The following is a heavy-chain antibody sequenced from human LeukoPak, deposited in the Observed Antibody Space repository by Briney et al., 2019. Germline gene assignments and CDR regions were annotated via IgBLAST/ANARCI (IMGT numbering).Heavy chain of an antibody. J-gene: IGHJ4*02. D-gene: IGHD6-6*01. Sequence: LVNPSETLSLTCTVSGGSISSYYWSWIGQPPGKGLEWMGHISYSGSTNYNPYLKSRVTISVDTSKNQFSLKLSSVTAADTAVYYCARHGDSSSFRFAYFDYWGQGTLVTVSS. V-gene: IGHV4-59*01. CDR1: GGSISSYY. CDR3: ARHGDSSSFRFAYFDY. CDR2: ISYSGST.